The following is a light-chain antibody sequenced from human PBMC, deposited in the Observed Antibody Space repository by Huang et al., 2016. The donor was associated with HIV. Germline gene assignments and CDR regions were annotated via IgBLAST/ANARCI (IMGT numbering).Light chain of an antibody. J-gene: IGKJ1*01. CDR1: QSVSSN. CDR3: QHYNNWPPWT. V-gene: IGKV3-15*01. CDR2: GAS. Sequence: EMVMTQSPATLSVSPGERATLSCRASQSVSSNLAWYQQKPGQAPRLLIYGASTRATGIPARFGGSGSGTEFTLTISSLQSEDFAVYYCQHYNNWPPWTFGQGTKVEMK.